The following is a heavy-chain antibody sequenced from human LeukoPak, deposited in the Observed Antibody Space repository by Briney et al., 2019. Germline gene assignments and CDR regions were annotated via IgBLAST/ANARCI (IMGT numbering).Heavy chain of an antibody. J-gene: IGHJ3*02. Sequence: SETLSLTCTVSGGSISNYYWAWIRQPPGKGLEWIGYIYDTGSTKYNPSLKSRLTIPLHTSRNQFSLNLSSLTAADTAIYYCARVRNYPDAFDIWGQGRMVTVSS. CDR1: GGSISNYY. D-gene: IGHD5-24*01. V-gene: IGHV4-59*01. CDR2: IYDTGST. CDR3: ARVRNYPDAFDI.